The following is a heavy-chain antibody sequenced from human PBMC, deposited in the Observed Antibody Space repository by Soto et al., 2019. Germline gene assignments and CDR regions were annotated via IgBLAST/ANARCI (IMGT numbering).Heavy chain of an antibody. CDR3: ARQGSGSYYYGMDV. CDR2: ISSNGGST. D-gene: IGHD2-15*01. V-gene: IGHV3-64*01. Sequence: GGSLRLSCAASGFTFSSYAMHWVRQAPGKGLEYVSAISSNGGSTYYANSVKGRFTISRDNSKNTLYLQMGSLRAEDMAVYYCARQGSGSYYYGMDVWGQGTTVTVSS. CDR1: GFTFSSYA. J-gene: IGHJ6*02.